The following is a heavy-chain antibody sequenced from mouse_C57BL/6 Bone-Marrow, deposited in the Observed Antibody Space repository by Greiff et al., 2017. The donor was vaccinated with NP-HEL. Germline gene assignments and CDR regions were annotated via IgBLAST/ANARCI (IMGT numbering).Heavy chain of an antibody. Sequence: EVQVVESGGGLVKPGGSLKLSCAASGFTFSSYAMSWVRQTPEKRLEWVATISDGGSYTYYPDNVKGRFTISRDNAKNNLYLQMSHLKSEDTAMYYCARDRGVAFAYWGQGTLVTVSA. CDR1: GFTFSSYA. J-gene: IGHJ3*01. V-gene: IGHV5-4*01. CDR2: ISDGGSYT. CDR3: ARDRGVAFAY.